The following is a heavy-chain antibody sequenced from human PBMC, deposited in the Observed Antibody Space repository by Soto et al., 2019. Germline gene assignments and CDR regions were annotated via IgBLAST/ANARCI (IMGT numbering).Heavy chain of an antibody. J-gene: IGHJ4*02. Sequence: EVHLVESGGGLVQPGGSLRLSCAASGFTFRYYWLHWVRQVPGRGPVWVSGINNDGSDTFYADLEEGRFTISRDNAKNTVYLQMDSLRAEDTAVYYCGSLFEFWGQGTLVTVPS. CDR2: INNDGSDT. V-gene: IGHV3-74*01. CDR3: GSLFEF. CDR1: GFTFRYYW.